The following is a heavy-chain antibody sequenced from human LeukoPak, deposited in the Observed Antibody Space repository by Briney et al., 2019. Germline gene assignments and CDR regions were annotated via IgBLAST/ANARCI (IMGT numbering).Heavy chain of an antibody. CDR1: GFSFSTYG. Sequence: GGSLRLSCAASGFSFSTYGMHWVRQAPGKGLEWVAVISYDGSNKYSADSVKGRFTISRDNSKNTLSLQMNSLRAEDTAVYYCARGGYYDSGSFDSWGQGTLVTVSS. CDR3: ARGGYYDSGSFDS. V-gene: IGHV3-30*03. D-gene: IGHD3-10*01. CDR2: ISYDGSNK. J-gene: IGHJ4*02.